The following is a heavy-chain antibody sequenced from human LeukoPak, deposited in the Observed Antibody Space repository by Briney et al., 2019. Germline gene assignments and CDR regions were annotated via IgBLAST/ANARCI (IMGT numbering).Heavy chain of an antibody. CDR3: ANDPTLTGTT. Sequence: GGSLRLSCAASGFTFSSYAMSWVRQAPGEGLEWVSAISGSGGSTYYADSVKGRFTISRDNSKNTLYLQMNSLRAEDTAVYYCANDPTLTGTTWGQGTLVTVSS. CDR2: ISGSGGST. D-gene: IGHD1-20*01. J-gene: IGHJ4*02. V-gene: IGHV3-23*01. CDR1: GFTFSSYA.